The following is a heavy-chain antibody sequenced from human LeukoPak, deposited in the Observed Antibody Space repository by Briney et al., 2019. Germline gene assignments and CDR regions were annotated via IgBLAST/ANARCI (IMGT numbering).Heavy chain of an antibody. V-gene: IGHV4-30-4*01. CDR2: IYYSGST. CDR1: GGSISSGDYY. Sequence: SETLSLTCTVSGGSISSGDYYWSWIRQPPGKGLKWIGYIYYSGSTYYNPSLKSRVTISVDTSKNQFSLKLSSVTAADTAVYYCARVLLDDSSGYYAPLFDYWGQGTLVTVSS. CDR3: ARVLLDDSSGYYAPLFDY. D-gene: IGHD3-22*01. J-gene: IGHJ4*02.